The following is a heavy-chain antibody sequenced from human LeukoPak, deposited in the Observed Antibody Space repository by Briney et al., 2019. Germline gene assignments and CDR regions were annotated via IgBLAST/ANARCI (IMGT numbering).Heavy chain of an antibody. CDR1: ELTFSSKG. Sequence: PGGSLRLSCAASELTFSSKGRHWSGKAQGKGRSGWPVKSYDGSNKYYADSVKGRFTISRDNSKNTLYLQMNSLRAEDTAVYYCANYGDHQGNYYYYMDVWGKGTTVTISS. V-gene: IGHV3-30*18. CDR3: ANYGDHQGNYYYYMDV. D-gene: IGHD4-17*01. CDR2: KSYDGSNK. J-gene: IGHJ6*03.